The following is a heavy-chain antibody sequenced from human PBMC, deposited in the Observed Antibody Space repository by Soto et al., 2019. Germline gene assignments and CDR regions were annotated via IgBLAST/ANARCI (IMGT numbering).Heavy chain of an antibody. Sequence: GGSLRLSCAASGFMFSAYTMNWVRQAPGKGLEWLSSISDDSSYIDYADSLRGRFTVSRDNARNSLYLQIDSLGVEDTAVYYCATPYSFKLWGPGTLVTVSS. J-gene: IGHJ1*01. CDR2: ISDDSSYI. CDR3: ATPYSFKL. D-gene: IGHD2-21*01. V-gene: IGHV3-21*06. CDR1: GFMFSAYT.